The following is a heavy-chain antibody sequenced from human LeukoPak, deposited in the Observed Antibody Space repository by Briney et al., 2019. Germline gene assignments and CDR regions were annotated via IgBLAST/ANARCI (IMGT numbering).Heavy chain of an antibody. D-gene: IGHD3-10*01. J-gene: IGHJ4*02. CDR3: ARELAMVRGANAYDY. Sequence: SETLSLTCAVYGGSFSGYYWSWIRQPPGKGLEWIGEINHSGSTNYNPSLKSRVTISVDTSKNQFSLKLSSVTAADTAVYYCARELAMVRGANAYDYWGQGTLVTVSS. CDR2: INHSGST. CDR1: GGSFSGYY. V-gene: IGHV4-34*01.